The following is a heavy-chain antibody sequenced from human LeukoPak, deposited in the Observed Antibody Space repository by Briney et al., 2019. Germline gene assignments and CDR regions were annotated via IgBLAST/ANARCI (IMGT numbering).Heavy chain of an antibody. Sequence: SETLSLTCTVSGDSLSSGDYYWSWIRQPAETGLEWIGRIPSSGSTNYNPSLKSRVTISVDTSKNQFSLKLSSVTAADTAVYFCARGPYSYDSSGAFDIWGQGTMVTVSS. D-gene: IGHD3-22*01. J-gene: IGHJ3*02. CDR2: IPSSGST. V-gene: IGHV4-61*02. CDR1: GDSLSSGDYY. CDR3: ARGPYSYDSSGAFDI.